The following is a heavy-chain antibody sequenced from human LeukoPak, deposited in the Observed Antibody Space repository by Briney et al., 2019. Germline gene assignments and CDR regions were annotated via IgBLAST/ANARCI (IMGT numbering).Heavy chain of an antibody. D-gene: IGHD5-12*01. CDR1: GGSISSSSYY. CDR3: ARVAVSSGYVGY. Sequence: SETLSLTCTVSGGSISSSSYYWGWIRQPPGKGLEWIGSNYYRGSTYYNPSLKSRVTISVDTSKNQFSLKLSSVTAADTAVYYCARVAVSSGYVGYWGQGTLVTVSS. J-gene: IGHJ4*02. V-gene: IGHV4-39*07. CDR2: NYYRGST.